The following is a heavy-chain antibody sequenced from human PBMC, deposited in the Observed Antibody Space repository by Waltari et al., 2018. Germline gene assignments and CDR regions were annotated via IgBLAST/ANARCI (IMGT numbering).Heavy chain of an antibody. J-gene: IGHJ6*03. D-gene: IGHD6-13*01. Sequence: QVQLVQSGAEVKKPGASVKVSCKASGYTFTGYYMHWVRPAPGQGLEWMGWINPNSGGTNYAQKFQGRVTMTRDTSISTAYMELSRLRSDDTAVYYCARDRDSSSWYEYYYMDVWGKGTTVTVSS. V-gene: IGHV1-2*02. CDR1: GYTFTGYY. CDR3: ARDRDSSSWYEYYYMDV. CDR2: INPNSGGT.